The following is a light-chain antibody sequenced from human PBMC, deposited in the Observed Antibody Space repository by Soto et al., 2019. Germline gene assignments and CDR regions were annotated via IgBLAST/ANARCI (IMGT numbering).Light chain of an antibody. V-gene: IGKV3-20*01. J-gene: IGKJ5*01. CDR3: QQYGNSPAIT. Sequence: EIVLTQSPGSLSLSPGERATLSCRASQSVRGNLAWYQQKPGQSPRLIXYGAASSATGGPVRCISGRSCGNVTLTVSRLEQEDYAVYYCQQYGNSPAITFGQGTRLEIK. CDR2: GAA. CDR1: QSVRGN.